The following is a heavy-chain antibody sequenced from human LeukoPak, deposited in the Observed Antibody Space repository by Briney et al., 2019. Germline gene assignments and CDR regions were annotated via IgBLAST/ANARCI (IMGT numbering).Heavy chain of an antibody. V-gene: IGHV3-21*04. CDR1: GLTFSSYT. Sequence: PGGSLRLSCAASGLTFSSYTMNWVRQAPGKGLEWVSSISGSTNYIYYADSVKGRFTISRDNAKNSLYLQMNSVRAEDTAVYYCAAPTNGLIQLWFYWGQGTLVTVSS. CDR2: ISGSTNYI. D-gene: IGHD5-18*01. CDR3: AAPTNGLIQLWFY. J-gene: IGHJ4*02.